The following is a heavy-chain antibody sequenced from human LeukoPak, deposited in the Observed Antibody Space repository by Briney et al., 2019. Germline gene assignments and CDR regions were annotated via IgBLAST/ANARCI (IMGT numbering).Heavy chain of an antibody. CDR2: IWSDGRNK. D-gene: IGHD2-2*01. CDR1: GFTFSSYG. J-gene: IGHJ4*02. Sequence: GGSLRLSCAASGFTFSSYGMHWVRQAPGKGLEWVALIWSDGRNKYYTDSVKGRFTISRDNSKNTLYLQMNSLRAEDTAVYYCAKGGLGYCSSTSCYYFDYWGQGTLVTVSS. V-gene: IGHV3-33*06. CDR3: AKGGLGYCSSTSCYYFDY.